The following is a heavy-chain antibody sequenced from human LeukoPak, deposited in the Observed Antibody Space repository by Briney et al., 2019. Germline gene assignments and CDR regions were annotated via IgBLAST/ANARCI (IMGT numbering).Heavy chain of an antibody. J-gene: IGHJ4*02. CDR3: ARVADTAMVTFDY. Sequence: GGSLRLSCAASGFTFSSYWMSWVRQAPGKGLERVANIKQDGSEKYYVDSVKGRFTISRDNAKNSLYLQMNGLRAEDTAVYYCARVADTAMVTFDYWGQGTLVTVSS. CDR2: IKQDGSEK. CDR1: GFTFSSYW. V-gene: IGHV3-7*03. D-gene: IGHD5-18*01.